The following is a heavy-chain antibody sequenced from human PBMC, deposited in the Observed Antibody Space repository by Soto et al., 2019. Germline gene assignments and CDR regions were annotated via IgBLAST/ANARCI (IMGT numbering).Heavy chain of an antibody. CDR1: GFTFSNYG. Sequence: QVQLVESGGGVVQPGRSLRLSCAASGFTFSNYGMHWVRQAPGKGLEWVAVISYDGSNQYYADSVKGRFTISRDNSKNTLYLQMNRLRAEDTAVYYCAKPHTHDYSNFDYWGQGTLVTVSS. CDR2: ISYDGSNQ. CDR3: AKPHTHDYSNFDY. D-gene: IGHD4-4*01. V-gene: IGHV3-30*18. J-gene: IGHJ4*02.